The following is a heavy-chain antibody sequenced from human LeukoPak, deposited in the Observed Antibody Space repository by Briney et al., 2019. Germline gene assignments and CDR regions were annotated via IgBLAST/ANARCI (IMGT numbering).Heavy chain of an antibody. J-gene: IGHJ4*02. CDR1: GFTFSTYS. CDR2: ISGSGGST. Sequence: GGSLRLSCAASGFTFSTYSMNWLRLAPGKGLEWVSAISGSGGSTYYADSVKGRFTISRDNSKNSLYLQMNSLRAEDTALYYCVRMNYVSSGWGAPFDHWGQGTLVTVSS. CDR3: VRMNYVSSGWGAPFDH. V-gene: IGHV3-23*01. D-gene: IGHD1-7*01.